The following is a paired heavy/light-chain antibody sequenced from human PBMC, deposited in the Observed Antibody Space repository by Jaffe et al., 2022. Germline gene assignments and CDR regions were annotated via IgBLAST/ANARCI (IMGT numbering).Heavy chain of an antibody. Sequence: EVQLLESGGGLGQPGGSLRLSCAASGFTFNNYAMNWVRQAPGKGLEWILSISGSGNYTHYADSVKGRFTISRENSRSTMYLQMNSLRAEDTATYYCAKSGKTVWSMDYWGQGTLVTVSS. V-gene: IGHV3-23*01. CDR2: ISGSGNYT. CDR1: GFTFNNYA. D-gene: IGHD2-21*02. CDR3: AKSGKTVWSMDY. J-gene: IGHJ4*02.
Light chain of an antibody. CDR3: MQTLQTPLT. V-gene: IGKV2-28*01. Sequence: EIVMTQSPVSLPVTPGEPASISCRSSQSLLAFNGYNYLDWYLHKPGQSPRLLIYSGSNRVSGVPDRFSGSGSGTDFTLTISAVEAEDVGVYYCMQTLQTPLTFGGGTKVEIK. CDR1: QSLLAFNGYNY. CDR2: SGS. J-gene: IGKJ4*01.